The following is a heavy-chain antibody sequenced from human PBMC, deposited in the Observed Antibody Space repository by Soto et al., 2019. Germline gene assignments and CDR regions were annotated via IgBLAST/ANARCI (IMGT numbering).Heavy chain of an antibody. D-gene: IGHD3-22*01. J-gene: IGHJ6*02. CDR1: GYTFTGYY. CDR3: ARVRVXYDSSGYSINYYYGMDV. CDR2: INPNSGGT. Sequence: ASVKVSCKASGYTFTGYYMHWVRQAPGQGLEWMGWINPNSGGTNYAQKFQGRVTMTRDTSISTAYMELSRLRSDDTAVYYCARVRVXYDSSGYSINYYYGMDVWGQGTTVTVSS. V-gene: IGHV1-2*02.